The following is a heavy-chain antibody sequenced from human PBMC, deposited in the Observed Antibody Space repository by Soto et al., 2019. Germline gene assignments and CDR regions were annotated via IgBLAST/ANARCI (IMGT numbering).Heavy chain of an antibody. J-gene: IGHJ4*02. V-gene: IGHV3-23*01. CDR1: GFTFSNYA. CDR2: ITGSAGNT. Sequence: EVQLLESGGGLVQPGGSLRLSCAASGFTFSNYAMHWVRQAPGKGLEWVSGITGSAGNTYYADSVKGRFTISRDNSKNALYLQTNSLRADDTAIYYCAKVPLSLRFYDYWGQGTLVPVSS. CDR3: AKVPLSLRFYDY. D-gene: IGHD4-17*01.